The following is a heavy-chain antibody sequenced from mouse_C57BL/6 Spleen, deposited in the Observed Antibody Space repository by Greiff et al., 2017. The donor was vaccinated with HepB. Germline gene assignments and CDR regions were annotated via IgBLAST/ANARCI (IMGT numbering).Heavy chain of an antibody. CDR2: IYPGSGST. Sequence: QVQLQQPGAELVKPGASVKMSCKASGYTFTSYWITWVKQRPGQGLEWIGDIYPGSGSTNYNEKFKSKATLTVDTSSSTAYMQLSSLTSEDSAVYYCARERSYDVAAMDYWGQGTSVTVSS. V-gene: IGHV1-55*01. J-gene: IGHJ4*01. D-gene: IGHD2-12*01. CDR3: ARERSYDVAAMDY. CDR1: GYTFTSYW.